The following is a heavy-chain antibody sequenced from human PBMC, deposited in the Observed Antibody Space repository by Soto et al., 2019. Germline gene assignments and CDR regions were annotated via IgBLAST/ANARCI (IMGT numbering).Heavy chain of an antibody. CDR1: GFTFSSYA. J-gene: IGHJ4*02. Sequence: VQLLESGGGLVQPGGSLRLSCVASGFTFSSYAMSWVRQAPGQRLEWVATFSGGRDTTWHADSVKGRFTVSRDSSKNKLSLQLNSLRPDDTALSYCAKATSAKCTDSICYCFHSSGQGTLVIVSS. CDR2: FSGGRDTT. D-gene: IGHD2-21*01. V-gene: IGHV3-23*01. CDR3: AKATSAKCTDSICYCFHS.